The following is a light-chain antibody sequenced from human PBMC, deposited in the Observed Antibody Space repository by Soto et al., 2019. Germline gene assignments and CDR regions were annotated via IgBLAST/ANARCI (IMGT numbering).Light chain of an antibody. CDR1: LSVGSSY. Sequence: EVVLTQSPGTLSLSPGERATLSCRASLSVGSSYLAWYQQKPGQAPRLLIYGTSSRATGIPDRFSGSGSGTDFTLTSSRLDPEDFAVYYCQQCGISPLTFGGGTKVEI. V-gene: IGKV3-20*01. CDR2: GTS. J-gene: IGKJ4*01. CDR3: QQCGISPLT.